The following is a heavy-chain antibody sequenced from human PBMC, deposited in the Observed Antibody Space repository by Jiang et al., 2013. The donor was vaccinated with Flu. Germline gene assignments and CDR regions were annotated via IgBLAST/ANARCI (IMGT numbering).Heavy chain of an antibody. V-gene: IGHV1-8*01. J-gene: IGHJ2*01. CDR2: MNPNSGTT. CDR3: ARAGGMGPYWYFDL. D-gene: IGHD6-13*01. Sequence: WVRQATGQGLEWMGWMNPNSGTTGYAQKFQGRVTMTRNTSISTAYMELSSLRSEDTAVYYCARAGGMGPYWYFDLWGRGTLVTVSS.